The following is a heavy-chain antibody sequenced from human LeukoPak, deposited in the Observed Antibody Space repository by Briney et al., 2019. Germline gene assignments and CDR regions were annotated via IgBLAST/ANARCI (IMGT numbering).Heavy chain of an antibody. CDR2: IQKRGST. D-gene: IGHD6-19*01. Sequence: SETLSLTCTVSGGSISSYYWSWIRQPPGKGLEWIGNIQKRGSTNYNPSLKSRVTMSVDMSKNQFSLKLRSVTAADTAVYYCARDRPGIAVAGDAFDIWGRGTMVIVSS. J-gene: IGHJ3*02. CDR3: ARDRPGIAVAGDAFDI. V-gene: IGHV4-59*01. CDR1: GGSISSYY.